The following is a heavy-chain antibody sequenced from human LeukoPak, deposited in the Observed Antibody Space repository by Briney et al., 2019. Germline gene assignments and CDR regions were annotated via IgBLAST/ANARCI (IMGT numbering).Heavy chain of an antibody. J-gene: IGHJ4*02. CDR1: GFTFSSYD. D-gene: IGHD3-22*01. Sequence: PGGSLRLSCAASGFTFSSYDMSWVRQAPGKGLEWVSAISGSGGSTYYADSVKGRFTISRDNSKNTLYLQMNSLRAEDTAVYYCAKGGITMIVVVIIYYFDYWGQGTLVTVSS. V-gene: IGHV3-23*01. CDR2: ISGSGGST. CDR3: AKGGITMIVVVIIYYFDY.